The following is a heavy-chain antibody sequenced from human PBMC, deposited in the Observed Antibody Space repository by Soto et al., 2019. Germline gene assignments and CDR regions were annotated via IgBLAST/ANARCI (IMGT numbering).Heavy chain of an antibody. J-gene: IGHJ6*02. V-gene: IGHV1-69*13. D-gene: IGHD6-13*01. CDR2: IIPIFGTA. Sequence: SVKVSCKASGGTFSSYAISWLRQAPGQGLEWMGGIIPIFGTANYAQKFQGRVTITADESTSTAYMELSSLRSEDTAVYYCAREIQAAADYYYGMDVWGQGTTVTVSS. CDR3: AREIQAAADYYYGMDV. CDR1: GGTFSSYA.